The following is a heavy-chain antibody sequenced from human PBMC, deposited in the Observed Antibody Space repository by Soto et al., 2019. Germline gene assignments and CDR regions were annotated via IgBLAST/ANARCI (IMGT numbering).Heavy chain of an antibody. Sequence: ASVKVSCKASGGTFSSYAISWVRQAPGQGLEWMGWISAYNGNTNYAQKLQGRVTMTADKSTSTAYMELSSLRSEDTAVYYCARSPRFLEWLLSPPPGCMDVWGQGTTVTVSS. CDR3: ARSPRFLEWLLSPPPGCMDV. V-gene: IGHV1-18*01. CDR1: GGTFSSYA. D-gene: IGHD3-3*01. CDR2: ISAYNGNT. J-gene: IGHJ6*02.